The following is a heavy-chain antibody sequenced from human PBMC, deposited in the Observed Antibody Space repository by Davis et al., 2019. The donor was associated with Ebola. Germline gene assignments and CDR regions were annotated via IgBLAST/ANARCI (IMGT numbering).Heavy chain of an antibody. CDR1: GFTFSSYS. J-gene: IGHJ4*02. V-gene: IGHV3-48*04. CDR2: ISSSSSTI. D-gene: IGHD2-2*03. CDR3: ARGWMSIPDY. Sequence: GESLRLSCAASGFTFSSYSMNWVRQAPGKGLEWVSYISSSSSTIYYADSVKGRFTISRDNAKNTLYLQMNSLRAEDTAVYYCARGWMSIPDYWGQGTLVTVSS.